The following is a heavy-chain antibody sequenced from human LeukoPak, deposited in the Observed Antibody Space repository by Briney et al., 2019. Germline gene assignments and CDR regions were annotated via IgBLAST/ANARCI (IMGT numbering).Heavy chain of an antibody. CDR2: ISYDGSNK. CDR3: ASTVSFDY. CDR1: GFTFSSYA. Sequence: GGSLRLSCSASGFTFSSYAMHWVRQAPGKGLEWVAVISYDGSNKYYADSVKGRFTVSRDNSKNTLYLQMNSLRAEDTAVYYCASTVSFDYWGQGTLVTVSS. J-gene: IGHJ4*02. D-gene: IGHD4-17*01. V-gene: IGHV3-30*04.